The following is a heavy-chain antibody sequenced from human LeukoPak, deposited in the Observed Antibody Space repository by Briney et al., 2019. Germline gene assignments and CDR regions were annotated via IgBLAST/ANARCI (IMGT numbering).Heavy chain of an antibody. V-gene: IGHV4-39*01. CDR1: GDSISSDNYY. Sequence: SETLSLTCTVSGDSISSDNYYWNWIRQPPGKGLEWIGYIYYSGSSYYNPSLKSRVTISVDTSKSQFSLELSSVTAADTAVYYCARHQSGYNWFDPWGQGTLVTVSS. CDR2: IYYSGSS. D-gene: IGHD5-12*01. CDR3: ARHQSGYNWFDP. J-gene: IGHJ5*02.